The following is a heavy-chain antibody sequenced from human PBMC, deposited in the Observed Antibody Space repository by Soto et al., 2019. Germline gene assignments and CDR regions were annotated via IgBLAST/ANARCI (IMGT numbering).Heavy chain of an antibody. J-gene: IGHJ5*02. V-gene: IGHV4-4*02. D-gene: IGHD2-2*01. CDR3: ARLPAAPQDAANSSDP. CDR1: SGSISSSNW. CDR2: IYHSGST. Sequence: PSETLSLTCAVSSGSISSSNWWSWVRQPPGKGLEWIGEIYHSGSTNYNPSLKSRVTISVDKSKNQFSLKLSSVTAADTAVYYCARLPAAPQDAANSSDPWGQGPLVTLSS.